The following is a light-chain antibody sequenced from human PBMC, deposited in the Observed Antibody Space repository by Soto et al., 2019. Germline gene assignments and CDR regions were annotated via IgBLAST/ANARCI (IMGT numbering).Light chain of an antibody. CDR2: EVV. V-gene: IGLV2-8*01. J-gene: IGLJ1*01. CDR1: KNDIGVYDF. CDR3: KSYAGSNTYV. Sequence: QSALTQPPSASGSPGQSVTISCTGTKNDIGVYDFVSWYQHHPGKAPRLIIYEVVPRPSGVPDRFSGSKSGNTASLTVSGLQAADEADYFCKSYAGSNTYVFGSGTKVT.